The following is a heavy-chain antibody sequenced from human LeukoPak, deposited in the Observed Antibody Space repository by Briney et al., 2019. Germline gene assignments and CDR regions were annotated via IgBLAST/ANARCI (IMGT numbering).Heavy chain of an antibody. CDR1: GGSVSSYY. V-gene: IGHV4-59*02. CDR3: ARMARQPTTDYYYEVDY. J-gene: IGHJ4*02. CDR2: SYYTGST. D-gene: IGHD3-22*01. Sequence: PSETLSLTCSVSGGSVSSYYWSWIRQPPGKGLEWIGYSYYTGSTNYNPSLRSRVTISIDTSNNQFSLKLTSVTAADTAVYYCARMARQPTTDYYYEVDYWGQGTLVTVSS.